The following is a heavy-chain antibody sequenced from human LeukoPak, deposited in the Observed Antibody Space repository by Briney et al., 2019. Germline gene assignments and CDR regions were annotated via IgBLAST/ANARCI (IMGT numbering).Heavy chain of an antibody. CDR1: GFTFSSYW. V-gene: IGHV3-74*01. D-gene: IGHD7-27*01. CDR3: ARPGEGFDY. Sequence: GGSLRLSCAASGFTFSSYWMHWVRRGPGKGLVWVSRIKSDGSRTYYADSVKGRFTISRDNAKNTLYLQMNSLRAEDTAVYYCARPGEGFDYWGQGTLVTVSS. CDR2: IKSDGSRT. J-gene: IGHJ4*02.